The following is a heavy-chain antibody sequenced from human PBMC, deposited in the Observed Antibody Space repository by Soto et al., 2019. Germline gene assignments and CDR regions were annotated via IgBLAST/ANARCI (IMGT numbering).Heavy chain of an antibody. CDR1: GGSISSHY. D-gene: IGHD5-12*01. Sequence: SETLSLTCTVSGGSISSHYWSWIRQPPGKGLEWIGYIYYSGSTNYNPSLKSRVTISVDTSKNQFSLKLSSVTAADTAVYYCARRPLDIVATGTFDYWGQGTLVTVS. J-gene: IGHJ4*02. V-gene: IGHV4-59*11. CDR3: ARRPLDIVATGTFDY. CDR2: IYYSGST.